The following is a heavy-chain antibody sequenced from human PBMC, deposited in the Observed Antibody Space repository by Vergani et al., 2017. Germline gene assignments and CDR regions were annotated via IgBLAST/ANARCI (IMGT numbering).Heavy chain of an antibody. D-gene: IGHD3-22*01. V-gene: IGHV4-34*01. J-gene: IGHJ4*02. Sequence: QVQLQQWGAGLLKPSETLSLTCAVYGGSFSGYYWSWIRQPPGKGLEWIGEINHSGSTNYNPSLKSRVTISVDTSKNQFSLKLSSVTAADTAVYYCARQANYYDSSPLDYWGQGTLVTVSS. CDR2: INHSGST. CDR3: ARQANYYDSSPLDY. CDR1: GGSFSGYY.